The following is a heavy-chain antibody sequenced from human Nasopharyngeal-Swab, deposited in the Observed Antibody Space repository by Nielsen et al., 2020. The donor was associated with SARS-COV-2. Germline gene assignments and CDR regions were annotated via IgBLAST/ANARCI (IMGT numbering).Heavy chain of an antibody. CDR2: LSGSGGST. J-gene: IGHJ4*02. Sequence: HAAGMGLGWGSALSGSGGSTYYADSVKGRFTISRDNTKNTLYLQMNSLRAEDTAVYYCANPYGSGSYYSYWGQGTLVTVSS. CDR3: ANPYGSGSYYSY. V-gene: IGHV3-23*01. D-gene: IGHD3-10*01.